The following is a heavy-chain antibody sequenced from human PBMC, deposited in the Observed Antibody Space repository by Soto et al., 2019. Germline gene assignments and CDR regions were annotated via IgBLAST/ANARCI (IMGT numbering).Heavy chain of an antibody. CDR1: GGSMSSYY. D-gene: IGHD2-2*01. V-gene: IGHV4-59*01. CDR3: ARDLGYCSSISCYPWFAP. CDR2: IYYTGST. Sequence: QVQLEESGPGLVKPSETLSLTCTISGGSMSSYYWSWIRQPPGKGLEWIGYIYYTGSTNYNPSLKSRASISVDTSKNQISLKLNSVTAADTAIYYCARDLGYCSSISCYPWFAPWGQGTLVAVSS. J-gene: IGHJ5*02.